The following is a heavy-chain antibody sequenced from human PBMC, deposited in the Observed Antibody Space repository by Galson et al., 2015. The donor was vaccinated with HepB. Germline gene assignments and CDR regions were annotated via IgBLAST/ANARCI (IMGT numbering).Heavy chain of an antibody. J-gene: IGHJ4*02. V-gene: IGHV3-23*01. Sequence: SLRLSCAASEFTFSNSHMNWVRQAPGKGLEWVSYISASGGSTYYADSVKGRFTISRDNSKNTLYLQMNSLRAEDTAVYYCAKVSSTGTTRGSFDYWGQGTLVTVS. CDR1: EFTFSNSH. D-gene: IGHD1-1*01. CDR2: ISASGGST. CDR3: AKVSSTGTTRGSFDY.